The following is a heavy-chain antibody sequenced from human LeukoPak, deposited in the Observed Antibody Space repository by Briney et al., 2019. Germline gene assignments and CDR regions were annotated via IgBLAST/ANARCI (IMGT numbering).Heavy chain of an antibody. CDR1: GYSFSGYW. D-gene: IGHD6-13*01. CDR3: ARQGAAGKYYYYYMDV. CDR2: IYPGDSDT. Sequence: GESLKISCKGSGYSFSGYWIGWVRQMPGKGLEWMGIIYPGDSDTRYSPSFQGQVTISADKSLSTAYLQWSSLKASDTAIYYCARQGAAGKYYYYYMDVWGKGTTVTVSS. V-gene: IGHV5-51*01. J-gene: IGHJ6*03.